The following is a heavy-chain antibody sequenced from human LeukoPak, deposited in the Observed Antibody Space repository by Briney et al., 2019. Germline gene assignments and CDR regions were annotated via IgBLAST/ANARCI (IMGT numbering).Heavy chain of an antibody. CDR3: AGKYYYHSSGYFYVDY. V-gene: IGHV4-38-2*01. CDR1: GYSISSGYY. CDR2: IHHSGST. J-gene: IGHJ4*02. Sequence: SETPSLTCAVSGYSISSGYYWGWIRQTPGKGLEWIGSIHHSGSTYYNPSLKSRVTILMDTSKNHFSPKLNSVTAADTAVYYCAGKYYYHSSGYFYVDYWGQGTLVTVSS. D-gene: IGHD3-22*01.